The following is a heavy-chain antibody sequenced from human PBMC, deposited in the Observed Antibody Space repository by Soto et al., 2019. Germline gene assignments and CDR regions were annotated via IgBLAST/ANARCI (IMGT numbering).Heavy chain of an antibody. V-gene: IGHV3-7*01. Sequence: EVQLVESGGGLVQPGGSLTLSCAASGFTFSNYWMSWVRQAPGKGLEWVANIHQEAGEGYYVDSVKGRFTISRDNTKXSLYLXXNXLXXXDXXXYFCAKGGAAYAECESWGQGTLVTVSS. J-gene: IGHJ5*02. D-gene: IGHD2-2*01. CDR2: IHQEAGEG. CDR3: AKGGAAYAECES. CDR1: GFTFSNYW.